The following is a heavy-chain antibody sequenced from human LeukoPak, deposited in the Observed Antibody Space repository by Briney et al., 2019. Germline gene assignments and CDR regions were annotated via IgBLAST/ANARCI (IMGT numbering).Heavy chain of an antibody. J-gene: IGHJ4*02. CDR2: IYHSGST. Sequence: RTSETLSLTCTVSGDSISSYYWSWIRQPPGKGLEWIGYIYHSGSTYYNPSLKSRVTISVDRSKNQFSLKLSSVTAADTAVYYCASLPDYYDSSGYQPRWGQGTLVTVSS. D-gene: IGHD3-22*01. CDR1: GDSISSYY. CDR3: ASLPDYYDSSGYQPR. V-gene: IGHV4-59*12.